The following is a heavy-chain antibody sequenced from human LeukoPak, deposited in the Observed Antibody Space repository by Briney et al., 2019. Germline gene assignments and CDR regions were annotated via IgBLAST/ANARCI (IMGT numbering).Heavy chain of an antibody. J-gene: IGHJ3*02. V-gene: IGHV4-34*01. CDR3: ARGSVNYCSSTSCSGAFDI. Sequence: SETLSLTCAVYGGSFSGYYWSWIRQPPGKGLEWIGEINHRGSTNYNPSLKSRVTISVDTSKNQFSLKLSSVTAADTAVYYCARGSVNYCSSTSCSGAFDIWGQGTMVTVSS. D-gene: IGHD2-2*01. CDR1: GGSFSGYY. CDR2: INHRGST.